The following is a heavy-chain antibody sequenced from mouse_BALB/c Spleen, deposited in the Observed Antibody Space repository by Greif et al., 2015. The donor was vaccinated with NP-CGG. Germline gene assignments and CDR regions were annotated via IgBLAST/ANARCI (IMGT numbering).Heavy chain of an antibody. CDR1: GYTFTSYY. D-gene: IGHD4-1*01. Sequence: QVQLQQSGAELVKPGASVKLSCKASGYTFTSYYMYWVKQRPGQGLEWIGEINPSNGGTNFNEKFKSKATLTVDKSSSTAYMQLSSLTSEDSAVYYCTRSLGLDYWGQGTTLTVSS. CDR2: INPSNGGT. J-gene: IGHJ2*01. CDR3: TRSLGLDY. V-gene: IGHV1S81*02.